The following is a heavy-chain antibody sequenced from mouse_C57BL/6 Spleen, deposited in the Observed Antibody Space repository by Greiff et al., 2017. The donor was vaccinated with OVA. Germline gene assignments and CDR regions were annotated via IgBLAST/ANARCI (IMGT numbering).Heavy chain of an antibody. CDR2: INPNNGGT. D-gene: IGHD2-4*01. V-gene: IGHV1-22*01. Sequence: VQLQQSGPELVKPGASVKMSCKASGYTFTDYNMHWVKQSHGKSLEWIGYINPNNGGTSYNQKFKGKATLTVNKSSSTAYMELRSLTSEDSAVYYCARPYYDYDGFAYWGQGTLVTVSA. CDR1: GYTFTDYN. CDR3: ARPYYDYDGFAY. J-gene: IGHJ3*01.